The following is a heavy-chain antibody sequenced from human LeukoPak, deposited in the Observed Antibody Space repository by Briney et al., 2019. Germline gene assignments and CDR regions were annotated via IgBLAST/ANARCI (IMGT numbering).Heavy chain of an antibody. CDR3: ARVAIVARNWFDP. V-gene: IGHV3-21*01. Sequence: GGSLRLSCAASGFTFSSYSMNWVRQAPGKGLERVSSISSSSSYIYYADSVKGRFTISRDNAKNSLYLQMNSLRADDTAVYYCARVAIVARNWFDPWGQGTLVTVSS. CDR2: ISSSSSYI. CDR1: GFTFSSYS. D-gene: IGHD5-12*01. J-gene: IGHJ5*02.